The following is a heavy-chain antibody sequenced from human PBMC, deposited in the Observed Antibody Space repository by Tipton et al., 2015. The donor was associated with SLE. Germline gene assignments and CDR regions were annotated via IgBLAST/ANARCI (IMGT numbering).Heavy chain of an antibody. D-gene: IGHD4-11*01. CDR2: INHSGST. Sequence: TLSLTCAVYGGSFSGYYWNWIRQPPGKGLEWIGEINHSGSTNYNPSLKSRVTISVDTSKNQFSLKLSSVTAADTAVYYCARRGAGRRLQRFDYWGQGTVVTVSS. CDR3: ARRGAGRRLQRFDY. V-gene: IGHV4-34*01. J-gene: IGHJ4*02. CDR1: GGSFSGYY.